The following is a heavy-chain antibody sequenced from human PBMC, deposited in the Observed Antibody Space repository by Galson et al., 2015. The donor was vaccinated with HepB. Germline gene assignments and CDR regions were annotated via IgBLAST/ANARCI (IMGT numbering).Heavy chain of an antibody. J-gene: IGHJ4*02. CDR1: GFTFNNYS. CDR2: ISRSGRTM. CDR3: ARDPRYYYDSSGYYFGFRRREGYFDY. D-gene: IGHD3-22*01. V-gene: IGHV3-48*01. Sequence: SLRLSCAASGFTFNNYSMNWVRQAPGKGLEWISYISRSGRTMYYADSVKGRFTISRDNSNDSLYLHMNSLRAEETAVYYCARDPRYYYDSSGYYFGFRRREGYFDYWGQGTLVTVSS.